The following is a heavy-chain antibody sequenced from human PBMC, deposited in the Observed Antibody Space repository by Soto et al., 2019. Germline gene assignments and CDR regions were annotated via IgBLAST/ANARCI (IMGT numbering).Heavy chain of an antibody. CDR1: DDSLSSTSYY. D-gene: IGHD2-2*01. CDR3: GRGGDAHKMGRH. J-gene: IGHJ4*03. V-gene: IGHV4-61*01. Sequence: QVQLQESGPGLVKPSETLSLICSVSDDSLSSTSYYWSWIRQPPGKGLEWIGFVHFSGSIHYNASLKSRATISVDTSRKQISLKMTSLTAADTAVYFCGRGGDAHKMGRHWGHGTLVTVSS. CDR2: VHFSGSI.